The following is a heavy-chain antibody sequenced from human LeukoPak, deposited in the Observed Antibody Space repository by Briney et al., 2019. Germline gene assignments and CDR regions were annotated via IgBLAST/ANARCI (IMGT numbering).Heavy chain of an antibody. V-gene: IGHV3-11*01. Sequence: GGSLRLSCAASGFTFSDYYMSWIRQAPGKGLEWVSYISSSGSTIYYADSVKGRFTISRGNAKNSLYLQMNSLRAEDTAVYYCARERSFMVRGVIRWTDAFDIWGQGTMVTVSS. J-gene: IGHJ3*02. D-gene: IGHD3-10*01. CDR1: GFTFSDYY. CDR3: ARERSFMVRGVIRWTDAFDI. CDR2: ISSSGSTI.